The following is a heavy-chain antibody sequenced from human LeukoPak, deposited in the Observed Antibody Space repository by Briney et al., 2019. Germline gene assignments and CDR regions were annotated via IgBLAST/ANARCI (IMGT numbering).Heavy chain of an antibody. J-gene: IGHJ3*02. CDR3: EATVTTKSPDAFDI. CDR1: GFTFSNAW. Sequence: GGSLRLSCAASGFTFSNAWMSWVRQAPGKGLEWVGRIKSKTDGGTTDYAAPVKGRFTISRDNAKNSLYLQMNSLRAEDTAVYYCEATVTTKSPDAFDIWGQGTMVTVSS. D-gene: IGHD4-17*01. V-gene: IGHV3-15*01. CDR2: IKSKTDGGTT.